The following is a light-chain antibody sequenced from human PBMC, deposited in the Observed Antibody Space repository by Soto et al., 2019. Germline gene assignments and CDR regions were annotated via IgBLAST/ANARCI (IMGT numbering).Light chain of an antibody. CDR3: SSYTRQNTRV. Sequence: QSALTQPASVSGSPGQSITISCTGTSSDVGGYNFVSWYQQHPGKAPKLMICEVTNRPSGVSSRFSGSKSGNTASLTISGLQTEDEADYFCSSYTRQNTRVFGGGTKVTVL. V-gene: IGLV2-14*01. CDR1: SSDVGGYNF. J-gene: IGLJ3*02. CDR2: EVT.